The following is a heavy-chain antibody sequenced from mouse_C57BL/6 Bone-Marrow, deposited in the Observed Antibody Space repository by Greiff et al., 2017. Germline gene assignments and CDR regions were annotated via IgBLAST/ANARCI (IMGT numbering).Heavy chain of an antibody. V-gene: IGHV1-69*01. D-gene: IGHD1-1*01. J-gene: IGHJ4*01. CDR2: IDPSDSYT. CDR1: GYTFTSYW. Sequence: QVQLKQPGAELVMPGASVKLSCKASGYTFTSYWMHWVKQRPGQGLEWIGEIDPSDSYTNYNQKFKGKSTLTVDKSSSTAYMQLSSLTSEDSAVYYCARTFITTVVAGGYYAMDYWGQGTSVTVSS. CDR3: ARTFITTVVAGGYYAMDY.